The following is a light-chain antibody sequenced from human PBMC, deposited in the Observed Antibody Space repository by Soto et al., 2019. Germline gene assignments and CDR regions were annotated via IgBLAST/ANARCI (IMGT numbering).Light chain of an antibody. J-gene: IGKJ4*01. Sequence: EIVLTQAPATLSLSPGERETLSCRASQSVSRYLAWYQQKPGQAPRLLIYDASNRATGIPARFSGSGSGTDFTLTISSLEPEDFAVYYCQQRSNWPLTFGGGTKVEIK. CDR2: DAS. CDR3: QQRSNWPLT. CDR1: QSVSRY. V-gene: IGKV3-11*01.